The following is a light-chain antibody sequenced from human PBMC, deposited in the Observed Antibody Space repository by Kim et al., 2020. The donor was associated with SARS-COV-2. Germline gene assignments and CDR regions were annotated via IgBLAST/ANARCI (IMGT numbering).Light chain of an antibody. V-gene: IGLV1-44*01. Sequence: NPVTWYQQLPGTAPRLLIHSDDQRPSGVPDRFSGSKSGTSASLAISGLQSEDEADYYCGTWDDSLHGWVFGGGTQLTVL. CDR1: NP. CDR3: GTWDDSLHGWV. J-gene: IGLJ3*02. CDR2: SDD.